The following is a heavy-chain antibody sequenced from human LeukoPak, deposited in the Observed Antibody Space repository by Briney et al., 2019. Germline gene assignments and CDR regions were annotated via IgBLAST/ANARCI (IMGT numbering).Heavy chain of an antibody. CDR2: ISWNSGSI. D-gene: IGHD2-2*01. V-gene: IGHV3-9*01. CDR3: AKGKLGYCSSTSCHDAFDI. CDR1: GFTLDDYA. J-gene: IGHJ3*02. Sequence: QAGGSLRLSCAASGFTLDDYAMHWVRQAPGKGLEWVSGISWNSGSIGYADSVKGRFTISRDNAKNSLYLQMNSLRAEDTALYYCAKGKLGYCSSTSCHDAFDIWGQGTMVTVSS.